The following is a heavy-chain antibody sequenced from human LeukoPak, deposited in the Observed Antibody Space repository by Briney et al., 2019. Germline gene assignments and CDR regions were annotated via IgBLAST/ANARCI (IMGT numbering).Heavy chain of an antibody. J-gene: IGHJ4*02. V-gene: IGHV3-53*05. CDR3: VKDSSSGSYFDY. CDR1: GFTVSSSY. D-gene: IGHD3-10*01. Sequence: SGGSLRLSCTASGFTVSSSYMTWVRHAPGKGLEWVSLIYAGGDTFYSDSVKGRFTISRDNSRNTLHLQMSSLRVEDTAVYYCVKDSSSGSYFDYWGQGTLVTVSS. CDR2: IYAGGDT.